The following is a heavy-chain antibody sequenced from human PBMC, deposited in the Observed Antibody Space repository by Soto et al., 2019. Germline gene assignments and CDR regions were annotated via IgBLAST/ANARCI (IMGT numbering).Heavy chain of an antibody. CDR1: GYTFSRHW. Sequence: EVQLVESGGGLVQPGGSLRLSCVASGYTFSRHWIHWVREAPGQGLEGVSRINPEGTFTTSADSVRGRFTIARDNAKNTLYLEMNSLRAEDTAVYYCARPRSMSSSGFDIWGQGTMVTVSS. CDR3: ARPRSMSSSGFDI. V-gene: IGHV3-74*03. D-gene: IGHD6-6*01. CDR2: INPEGTFT. J-gene: IGHJ3*02.